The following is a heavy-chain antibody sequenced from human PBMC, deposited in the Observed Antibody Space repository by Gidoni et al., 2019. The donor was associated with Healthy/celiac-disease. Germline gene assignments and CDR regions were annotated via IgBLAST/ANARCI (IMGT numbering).Heavy chain of an antibody. CDR2: IDWDDDK. Sequence: QITLTESGLTLVKPTQTLTLTCPFSGFSLSTSGVGVGWIRQPPGKALEWLALIDWDDDKRYSPSLKSRLTITKDTSKNQVVLTMTNMDPVDTATDYGAHSPKGPWGQGTLVTVSS. CDR1: GFSLSTSGVG. V-gene: IGHV2-5*02. J-gene: IGHJ5*02. CDR3: AHSPKGP.